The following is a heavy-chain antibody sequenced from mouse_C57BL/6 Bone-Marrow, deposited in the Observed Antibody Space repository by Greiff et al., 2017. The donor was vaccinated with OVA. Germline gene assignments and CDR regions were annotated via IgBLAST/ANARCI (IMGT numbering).Heavy chain of an antibody. CDR3: ARTTTVVATDY. Sequence: QVQLQQPGAELVKPGASVKLSCKASGYTFTSYWMQWVKQRPGQGLEWIGEIDPSDSYTNYNQKFKGKATLTVDTSSSTAYMQLRSLTSEDSAVYYCARTTTVVATDYWGQGTTLTVSS. CDR2: IDPSDSYT. V-gene: IGHV1-50*01. CDR1: GYTFTSYW. J-gene: IGHJ2*01. D-gene: IGHD1-1*01.